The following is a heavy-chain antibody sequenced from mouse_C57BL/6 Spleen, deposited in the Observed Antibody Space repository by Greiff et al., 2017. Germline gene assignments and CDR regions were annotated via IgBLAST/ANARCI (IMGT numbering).Heavy chain of an antibody. J-gene: IGHJ4*01. CDR3: ARKGGNYPHMDY. V-gene: IGHV1-52*01. Sequence: QVQLQQPGAELVRPGSSVKLSCKASGYTFTSYWMHWVKQRPIQGLEWIGNIDPSDSETHYNQKFKDKATLAVDKSSSTAYMQLSSLTSEDSAVYYCARKGGNYPHMDYWGQGTSVTVSS. CDR1: GYTFTSYW. CDR2: IDPSDSET. D-gene: IGHD2-1*01.